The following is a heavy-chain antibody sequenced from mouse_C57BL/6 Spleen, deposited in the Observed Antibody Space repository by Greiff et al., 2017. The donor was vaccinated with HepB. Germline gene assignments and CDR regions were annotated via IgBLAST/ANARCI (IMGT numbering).Heavy chain of an antibody. D-gene: IGHD2-2*01. CDR1: GYSFTDYN. V-gene: IGHV1-39*01. J-gene: IGHJ4*01. Sequence: VHVKQSGPELVKPGASVKISCKASGYSFTDYNMNWVKQSNGKSLEWIGVINPNYGTTSYNQKFKGKATLTVDQSSSTAYMQLNSLTSEDSAVYYCARYYGYGGYAMDYWGQGTSVTVSS. CDR2: INPNYGTT. CDR3: ARYYGYGGYAMDY.